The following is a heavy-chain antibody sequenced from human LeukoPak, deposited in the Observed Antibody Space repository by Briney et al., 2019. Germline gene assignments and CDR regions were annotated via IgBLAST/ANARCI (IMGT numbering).Heavy chain of an antibody. J-gene: IGHJ4*02. D-gene: IGHD3-22*01. CDR1: GGSFSGYY. CDR2: INHSGGT. V-gene: IGHV4-34*01. Sequence: SETLSLTCAVYGGSFSGYYWSWIRQPPGKGLEWIGEINHSGGTNYNPSLKSRVTISVDTSKNQFSLKLSSVTAADTAVYYCARAGYYYDSSGYSSLFDYWGQGALVTVSS. CDR3: ARAGYYYDSSGYSSLFDY.